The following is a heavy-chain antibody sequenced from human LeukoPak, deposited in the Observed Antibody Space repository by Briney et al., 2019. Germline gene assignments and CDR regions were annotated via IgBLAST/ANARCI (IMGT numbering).Heavy chain of an antibody. CDR3: ARSMLRGVPLDV. CDR1: GFTVSSNY. Sequence: PGGSLRLSCAASGFTVSSNYMSWVRQAPGKGLEWVSVTCSGGSTNYADSVKGRFTVSRDTSKNTLYLQMNSPRAEDTAVYYCARSMLRGVPLDVWGQGTTVTVTS. D-gene: IGHD3-10*01. J-gene: IGHJ6*02. CDR2: TCSGGST. V-gene: IGHV3-53*01.